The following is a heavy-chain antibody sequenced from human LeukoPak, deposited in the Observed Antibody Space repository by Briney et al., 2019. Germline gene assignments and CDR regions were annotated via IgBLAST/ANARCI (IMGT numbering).Heavy chain of an antibody. V-gene: IGHV3-30-3*01. CDR2: ISYDGSNK. Sequence: GGSLRLSCAASGFTISDYWMSWVRQAPGKGLEWVAVISYDGSNKYYADSVKGRFTISRDNSKNTLYLQMNSLRAEDTAVYYCARDSSGGYSYGYTGEFDYWGQGTLVTVSS. CDR1: GFTISDYW. D-gene: IGHD5-18*01. CDR3: ARDSSGGYSYGYTGEFDY. J-gene: IGHJ4*02.